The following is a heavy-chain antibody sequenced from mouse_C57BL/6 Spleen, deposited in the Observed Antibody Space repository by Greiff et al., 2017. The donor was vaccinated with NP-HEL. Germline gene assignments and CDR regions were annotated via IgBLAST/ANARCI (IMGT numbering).Heavy chain of an antibody. D-gene: IGHD1-1*01. V-gene: IGHV1-55*01. J-gene: IGHJ3*01. CDR3: ASKVYGTQTSWFAY. CDR2: IYPGSGST. Sequence: QVQLQQSGAELVKPGASVKMSCKASGYTFTSYWITWVKQRPGQGLEWIGDIYPGSGSTNYNEKFKSKATLTVATSSSTAYMQLSSLTSEDSAVYYGASKVYGTQTSWFAYWGQGTLVTVSA. CDR1: GYTFTSYW.